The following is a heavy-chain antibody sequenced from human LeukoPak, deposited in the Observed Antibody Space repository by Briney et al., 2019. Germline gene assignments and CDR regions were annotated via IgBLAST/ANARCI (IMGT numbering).Heavy chain of an antibody. J-gene: IGHJ4*02. D-gene: IGHD2-2*01. CDR3: ARARRDIVVRFDY. V-gene: IGHV1-2*02. CDR1: GYTFTSYG. CDR2: INPNSGGT. Sequence: GASVKVSCKASGYTFTSYGISWVRQAPGQGLEWMGWINPNSGGTNYAQKFQGRVTMTRDTSISTAYMELSRLRSDDTAVYYCARARRDIVVRFDYWGQGTLVTVSS.